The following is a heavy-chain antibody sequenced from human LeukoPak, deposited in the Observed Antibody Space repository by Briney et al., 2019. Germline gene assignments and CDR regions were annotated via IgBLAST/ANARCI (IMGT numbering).Heavy chain of an antibody. J-gene: IGHJ4*02. D-gene: IGHD3-22*01. Sequence: QPGGSLRLSCAASGFTFSSYEMNWVRQAPGKGLEWVSYISSSGSTIYYADSVKGRFTISRDNAKNSLYLQMNSLRSEDTAVYYCARVRNYYDRWGDFDYWGQGTLVTVSS. CDR3: ARVRNYYDRWGDFDY. CDR1: GFTFSSYE. V-gene: IGHV3-48*03. CDR2: ISSSGSTI.